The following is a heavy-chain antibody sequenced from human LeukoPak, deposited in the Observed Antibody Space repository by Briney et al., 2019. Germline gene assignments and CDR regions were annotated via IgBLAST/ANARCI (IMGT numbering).Heavy chain of an antibody. CDR3: ARGLSGYASSLGY. D-gene: IGHD6-6*01. Sequence: GGSLRRSCAASGFTFSSYWMHWVRQAPGKGLVWVSRINSDGSSTSYADSVRGRFSISRDNAKNTLYLQMNSLRAEDTAVYYCARGLSGYASSLGYWGQGTLVTVSA. CDR1: GFTFSSYW. V-gene: IGHV3-74*01. J-gene: IGHJ4*02. CDR2: INSDGSST.